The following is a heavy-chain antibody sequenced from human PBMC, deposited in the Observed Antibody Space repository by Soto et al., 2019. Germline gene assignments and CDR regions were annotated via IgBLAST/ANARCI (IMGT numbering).Heavy chain of an antibody. CDR3: ARAPYYYDSSGYPTYFDY. D-gene: IGHD3-22*01. CDR2: ISAYNGNT. V-gene: IGHV1-18*01. Sequence: ASVKVSCTASGYTFTSYGISWVRQAPGQGLEWMGWISAYNGNTNYAQKLQGRVTMTTDTSTSTAYMELRSLRSDDTAVYYCARAPYYYDSSGYPTYFDYWGQGTLVTVSS. J-gene: IGHJ4*02. CDR1: GYTFTSYG.